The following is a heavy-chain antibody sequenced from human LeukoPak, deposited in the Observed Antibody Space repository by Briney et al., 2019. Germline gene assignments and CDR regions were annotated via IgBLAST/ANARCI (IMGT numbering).Heavy chain of an antibody. V-gene: IGHV4-59*12. Sequence: SETLSLTCTVSGGSISSYYWSWIRQPPGKGLKWIGYIYYSGSTYYNPSLKSRVTISVDTSKNQFSLKLSSVTAADTAVYYCARDRAEVGATTIYAFDIWGQGTMVTVSS. J-gene: IGHJ3*02. CDR2: IYYSGST. CDR3: ARDRAEVGATTIYAFDI. D-gene: IGHD1-26*01. CDR1: GGSISSYY.